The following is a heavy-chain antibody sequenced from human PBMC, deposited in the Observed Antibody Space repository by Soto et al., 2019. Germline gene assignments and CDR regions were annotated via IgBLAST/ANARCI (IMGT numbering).Heavy chain of an antibody. J-gene: IGHJ4*02. Sequence: QVQLVVSGGGVVQPGRSLRLSCAASGFTFSSYGMHWVRQAPGKGLEWLALIWYDGSKTYYADSVKGRFTIYRDNSENTLYLRMTSLRGEDTALYYCARDQEIVNLPSEYWGQGTLVDVSS. CDR2: IWYDGSKT. V-gene: IGHV3-33*01. D-gene: IGHD3-16*02. CDR1: GFTFSSYG. CDR3: ARDQEIVNLPSEY.